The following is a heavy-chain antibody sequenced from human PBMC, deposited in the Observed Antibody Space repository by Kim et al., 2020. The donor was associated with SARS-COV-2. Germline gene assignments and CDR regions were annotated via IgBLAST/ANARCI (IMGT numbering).Heavy chain of an antibody. Sequence: PSLKSRVTISVDTSKNQFSLKLSSVTAADTAVYYCARAGNSSGNYYGMDVWGQGTTVTVSS. D-gene: IGHD6-19*01. V-gene: IGHV4-34*01. CDR3: ARAGNSSGNYYGMDV. J-gene: IGHJ6*02.